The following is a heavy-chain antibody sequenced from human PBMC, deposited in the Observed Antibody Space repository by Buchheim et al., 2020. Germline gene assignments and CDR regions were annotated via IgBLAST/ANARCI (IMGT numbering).Heavy chain of an antibody. CDR3: ARGVGATSIQSNYYYMDV. J-gene: IGHJ6*03. Sequence: EVQLVESGGGLVKPGGSLRLSCAASGFTFSSYSMNWVRQAPGKGLEWVSSISSSSSYIYYADSVKGRFTISRDNATNSLYLQMNSLRAEDTAVYYCARGVGATSIQSNYYYMDVWGKGTT. CDR1: GFTFSSYS. CDR2: ISSSSSYI. V-gene: IGHV3-21*01. D-gene: IGHD1-26*01.